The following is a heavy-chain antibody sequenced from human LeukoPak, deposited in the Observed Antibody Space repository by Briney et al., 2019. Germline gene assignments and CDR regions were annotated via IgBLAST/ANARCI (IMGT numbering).Heavy chain of an antibody. CDR2: ISYDGSNK. V-gene: IGHV3-30-3*01. CDR1: GFTFSSYA. CDR3: ARLPQWLVNGMDV. D-gene: IGHD6-19*01. Sequence: GRSLRLSCAASGFTFSSYAMHWVRQAPGKGLEWVAVISYDGSNKYYADSVKGRFTISRDNSKNTLYLQMNSLRAEDTAVYYCARLPQWLVNGMDVWGQGTTVTVSS. J-gene: IGHJ6*02.